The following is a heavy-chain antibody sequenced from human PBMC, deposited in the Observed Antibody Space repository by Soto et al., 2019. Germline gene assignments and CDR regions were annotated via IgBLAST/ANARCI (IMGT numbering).Heavy chain of an antibody. D-gene: IGHD3-10*01. CDR2: IKSKTDGGTT. J-gene: IGHJ6*02. CDR1: GFTFSNAW. Sequence: GGSLRLSCAASGFTFSNAWMNWVRQAPGKGLEWVGRIKSKTDGGTTDYAAPVKGRFTISRDDSKNTLYLQMNSLKTEDTAVYYCTTGMVRGVIKFSGYYGMDVWGQGTTVTVSS. CDR3: TTGMVRGVIKFSGYYGMDV. V-gene: IGHV3-15*07.